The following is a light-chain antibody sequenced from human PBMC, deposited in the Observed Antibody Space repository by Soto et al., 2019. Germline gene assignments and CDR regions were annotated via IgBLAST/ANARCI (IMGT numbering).Light chain of an antibody. V-gene: IGLV6-57*04. CDR3: QSYDSSTVV. J-gene: IGLJ2*01. Sequence: NFMLTQPHSVSESPGKTVTISCTRSSGSIASNDVQWYQQRPGSAPTTVIYENNQRPSGVPDRFSGSTDGSSNSASLTISGVQTEDEADYYCQSYDSSTVVFGGGTKLTVL. CDR1: SGSIASND. CDR2: ENN.